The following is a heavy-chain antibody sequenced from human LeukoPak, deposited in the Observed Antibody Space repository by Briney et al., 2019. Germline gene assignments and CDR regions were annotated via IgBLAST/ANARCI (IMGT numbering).Heavy chain of an antibody. CDR1: GGSISSSSYY. D-gene: IGHD6-25*01. Sequence: SETLSLTCTVSGGSISSSSYYWGWIRQPPGKGLEWIGSIYYSGSTYYNPSLKRRVTISVDTSKNQFSLKLSSVTAADTAVYYCAVLSSGLGFDYWGQGTLVTVSS. CDR2: IYYSGST. V-gene: IGHV4-39*01. CDR3: AVLSSGLGFDY. J-gene: IGHJ4*02.